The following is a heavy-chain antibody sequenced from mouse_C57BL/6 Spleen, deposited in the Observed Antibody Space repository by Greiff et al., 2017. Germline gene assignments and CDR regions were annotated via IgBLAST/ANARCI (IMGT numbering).Heavy chain of an antibody. Sequence: EVQVVESGGGLVKPGGSLKLSCAASGFTFSSYAMSWVRQTPEKRLEWVATISDGGSYTYYPDNVKGRFTISRDNAKNNLYLQMSHLKSEDTAMYYCARDWTPRAMDYWGQGTSVTVSS. J-gene: IGHJ4*01. CDR3: ARDWTPRAMDY. CDR1: GFTFSSYA. CDR2: ISDGGSYT. V-gene: IGHV5-4*01.